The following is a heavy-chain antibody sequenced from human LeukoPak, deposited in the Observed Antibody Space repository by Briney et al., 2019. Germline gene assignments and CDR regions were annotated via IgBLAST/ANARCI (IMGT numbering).Heavy chain of an antibody. J-gene: IGHJ6*03. D-gene: IGHD2-15*01. CDR2: IYHSGST. Sequence: PSETLSLTCAVSGDSIVTNHWWSWVRQPPGKGLEWIGEIYHSGSTNYNPSLKSRVTISVDKSKNQFSLKLSSVTAADTAVYYCARTTEGYCRGRSCYSYYYYMDVWGKGTTVTVSS. CDR3: ARTTEGYCRGRSCYSYYYYMDV. CDR1: GDSIVTNHW. V-gene: IGHV4-4*02.